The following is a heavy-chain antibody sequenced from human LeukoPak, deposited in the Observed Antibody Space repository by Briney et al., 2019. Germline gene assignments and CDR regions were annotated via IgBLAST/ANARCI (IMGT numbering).Heavy chain of an antibody. J-gene: IGHJ4*02. CDR2: INHSGST. Sequence: SETLSLTCAVYGASFSGYYWSWIRQPPGKGLEWIGEINHSGSTNYNPSLKSRVTISVDTSKNQFSLKLSSVTAADTAVYYCARGLRNFRDYYDSSGYYLPRYFDYWGQGTLVTVSS. D-gene: IGHD3-22*01. V-gene: IGHV4-34*01. CDR3: ARGLRNFRDYYDSSGYYLPRYFDY. CDR1: GASFSGYY.